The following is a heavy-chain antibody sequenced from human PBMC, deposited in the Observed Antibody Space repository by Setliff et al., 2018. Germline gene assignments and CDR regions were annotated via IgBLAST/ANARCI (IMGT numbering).Heavy chain of an antibody. V-gene: IGHV4-30-4*02. D-gene: IGHD3-10*01. J-gene: IGHJ5*02. CDR1: GDSLSGDNYF. CDR3: ARTSTYVLGSGSYWDRWFDP. Sequence: SETLSLTCTVSGDSLSGDNYFWSWIRHLPGKGLQWLGRIYYTGKTYYNPSLKSRLEMSVDTSKREFALRLSSVTAADTAVYYCARTSTYVLGSGSYWDRWFDPWSQGTLVTVSS. CDR2: IYYTGKT.